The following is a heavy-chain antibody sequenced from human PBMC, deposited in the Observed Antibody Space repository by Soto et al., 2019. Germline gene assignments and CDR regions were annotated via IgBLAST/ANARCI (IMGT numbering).Heavy chain of an antibody. CDR3: ARVTYSSSWYYYYGMDV. CDR1: GDSVSSNSAA. D-gene: IGHD6-13*01. Sequence: PSETLSLTCAISGDSVSSNSAAWNWIRQPPSRGLEWLGRTYYRSKWYNDYAVSVKSRITINPDTSKNQFSLQLNSVTPEDTAVYYCARVTYSSSWYYYYGMDVWGQGTTVTVSS. V-gene: IGHV6-1*01. J-gene: IGHJ6*02. CDR2: TYYRSKWYN.